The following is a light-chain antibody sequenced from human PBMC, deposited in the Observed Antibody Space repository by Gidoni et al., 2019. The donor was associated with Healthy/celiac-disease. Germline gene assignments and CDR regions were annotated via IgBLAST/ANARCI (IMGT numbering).Light chain of an antibody. J-gene: IGKJ1*01. CDR3: QQSYSTRWT. CDR1: QSISSY. V-gene: IGKV1-39*01. CDR2: AAS. Sequence: DSQLTQSPSSLSASVGDRVTITCRASQSISSYLNWYQQKPGKAPKLLIYAASSLQSGVPSRFSGSGSGTDFTLTIRSLQPEDFATYYCQQSYSTRWTFGQGTKVEIK.